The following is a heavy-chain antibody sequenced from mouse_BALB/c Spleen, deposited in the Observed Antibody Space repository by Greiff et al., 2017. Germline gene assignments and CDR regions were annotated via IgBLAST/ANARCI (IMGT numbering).Heavy chain of an antibody. V-gene: IGHV1-4*02. CDR3: ARGDGRGFAY. Sequence: QQSAAELARPGASVKMSCKASGYTFTSYTMHWVKQRPGQGLEWIGYINPSSGYTEYNQKFKDKTTLTADKSSSTAYMQLSSLTSEDSAVYYCARGDGRGFAYWGQGTLVTVSA. J-gene: IGHJ3*01. CDR2: INPSSGYT. D-gene: IGHD1-1*01. CDR1: GYTFTSYT.